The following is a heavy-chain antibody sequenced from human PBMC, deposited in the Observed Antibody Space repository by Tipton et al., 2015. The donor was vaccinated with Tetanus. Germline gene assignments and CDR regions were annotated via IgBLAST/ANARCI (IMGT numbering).Heavy chain of an antibody. CDR2: IYNTGNT. D-gene: IGHD3-22*01. CDR3: ARLSSSANDAHGFDI. Sequence: TLSLTCTVSGGSISSHYWSRIRQPPGKGLEWIGSIYNTGNTYYNPALTSRVTMSVDTSMIQFSLKLRSLTDADTAVYYCARLSSSANDAHGFDIWGQGTMVTVSS. V-gene: IGHV4-59*04. CDR1: GGSISSHY. J-gene: IGHJ3*02.